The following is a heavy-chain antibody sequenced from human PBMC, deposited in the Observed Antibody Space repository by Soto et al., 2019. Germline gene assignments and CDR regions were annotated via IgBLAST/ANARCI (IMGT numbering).Heavy chain of an antibody. J-gene: IGHJ4*02. CDR2: VSPGGDRI. V-gene: IGHV3-48*02. CDR1: GFLFSSYA. Sequence: PAGCLRLSSVGSGFLFSSYAMNWVRQAPGKGLEWVSYVSPGGDRIYYAESLKGRITISRDNARNSLSLQMNILSDEDTAVYYCTKSADSAGWGVDFWGQGTLVTVSS. D-gene: IGHD6-19*01. CDR3: TKSADSAGWGVDF.